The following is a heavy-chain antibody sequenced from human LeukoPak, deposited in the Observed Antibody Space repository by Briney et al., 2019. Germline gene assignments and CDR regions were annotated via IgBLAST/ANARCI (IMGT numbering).Heavy chain of an antibody. V-gene: IGHV3-33*01. CDR2: IWNDGSNK. CDR3: AGAESNVGWFGELEDY. Sequence: PGGSLRLSCGASGFTFSTYGMLWLRQAPGKGLEWVAVIWNDGSNKYYADSVKGRFTISRDNSKNTLYLQMNSLRAEDTAVYYCAGAESNVGWFGELEDYWGQGTLVTVSS. J-gene: IGHJ4*02. CDR1: GFTFSTYG. D-gene: IGHD3-10*01.